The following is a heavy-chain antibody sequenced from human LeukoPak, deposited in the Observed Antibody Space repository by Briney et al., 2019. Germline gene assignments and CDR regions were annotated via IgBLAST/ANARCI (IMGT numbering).Heavy chain of an antibody. Sequence: PSETLSLTCAVYGGSFSGYYWSWIRQPPGKGLEWIGEINHSGSTNYNPSLKSRVTISVDTSKNQFSLKLSSVTAADTAVYYCARASLLQYYHWGQGTLVTVSP. J-gene: IGHJ5*02. CDR2: INHSGST. CDR1: GGSFSGYY. CDR3: ARASLLQYYH. V-gene: IGHV4-34*01. D-gene: IGHD4-4*01.